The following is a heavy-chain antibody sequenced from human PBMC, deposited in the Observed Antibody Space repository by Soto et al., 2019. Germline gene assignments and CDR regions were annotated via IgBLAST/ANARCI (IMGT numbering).Heavy chain of an antibody. Sequence: GASVKVSCKASGYTFTSYAMHWVRQAPGQRLEWMGWINAGNGNTKYSQKFQGRVTITRDTSASTAYMELSSLRSEDTAVYYCAGAIAVARYYYYYGMDVWGQGTTVTVSS. CDR2: INAGNGNT. J-gene: IGHJ6*02. V-gene: IGHV1-3*01. CDR1: GYTFTSYA. D-gene: IGHD6-19*01. CDR3: AGAIAVARYYYYYGMDV.